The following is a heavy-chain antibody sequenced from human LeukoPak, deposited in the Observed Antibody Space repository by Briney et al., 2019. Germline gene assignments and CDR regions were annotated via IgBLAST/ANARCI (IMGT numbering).Heavy chain of an antibody. Sequence: PGGSLRLSCTASGFTFGDYSMNWVRQAPGKGLEWVSSISGSSSYIYYADSVKGRFTISRHNAKNSLYLQMNSLRAEDTAVYYCARVSAGVIGMKDVFDIWGQGTMVTVSS. CDR2: ISGSSSYI. D-gene: IGHD3-16*02. J-gene: IGHJ3*02. CDR3: ARVSAGVIGMKDVFDI. V-gene: IGHV3-21*01. CDR1: GFTFGDYS.